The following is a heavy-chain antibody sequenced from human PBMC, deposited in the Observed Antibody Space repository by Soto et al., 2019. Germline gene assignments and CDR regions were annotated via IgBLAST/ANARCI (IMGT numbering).Heavy chain of an antibody. V-gene: IGHV4-39*02. J-gene: IGHJ1*01. Sequence: TLFLTCDVSRGPVAFSRFYCRGFRKSPGKGLVWIGSVHHSVTTYYNPSLKGRVTISMDTSKNQFSLRLTSVTAADTAVYYCARDTSSTSLRAEYFQFWGQGTQVTVSS. CDR1: RGPVAFSRFY. CDR3: ARDTSSTSLRAEYFQF. D-gene: IGHD6-13*01. CDR2: VHHSVTT.